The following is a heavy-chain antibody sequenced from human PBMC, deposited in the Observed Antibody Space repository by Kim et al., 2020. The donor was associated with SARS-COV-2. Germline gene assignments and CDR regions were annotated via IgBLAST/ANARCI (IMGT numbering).Heavy chain of an antibody. CDR1: GGSFSGYY. CDR2: INHSGST. V-gene: IGHV4-34*01. J-gene: IGHJ6*02. CDR3: ARAHPGPLLWFGRNYYGMDL. D-gene: IGHD3-10*01. Sequence: SETLSLTCAVYGGSFSGYYWSWIRQPPGKGLEWIGEINHSGSTNYNPSLKSRVTISVDTSKNKFSLKLSSVTAADTAVYYCARAHPGPLLWFGRNYYGMDLGRQGTTVTVPS.